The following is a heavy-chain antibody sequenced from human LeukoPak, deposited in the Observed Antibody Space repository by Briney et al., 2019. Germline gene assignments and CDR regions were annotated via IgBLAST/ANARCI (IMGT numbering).Heavy chain of an antibody. D-gene: IGHD4-17*01. J-gene: IGHJ4*02. CDR1: GYTFTGYY. Sequence: ASVKVSCKASGYTFTGYYMHWVRQAPGQGLEWMGWIDPNSGGTNYAQKFQGRVTMTRDTSISTAYMELSRLRSDDTAVYYCARDSYGALLSPGSDWGQGTLVTVSS. V-gene: IGHV1-2*02. CDR2: IDPNSGGT. CDR3: ARDSYGALLSPGSD.